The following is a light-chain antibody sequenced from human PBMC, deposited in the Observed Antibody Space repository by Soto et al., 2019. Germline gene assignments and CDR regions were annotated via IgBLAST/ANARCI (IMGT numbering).Light chain of an antibody. Sequence: EIGLTQSPGTLSLSPGERATLSCRASQSVSSSYLAWYQQKPGQAPRLLIYGASSRATGIPDRFSGSGSGTDFTLTISRLEPEDCAVYYYQQYGSSPTFTFGPPTKGDIK. V-gene: IGKV3-20*01. J-gene: IGKJ3*01. CDR1: QSVSSSY. CDR3: QQYGSSPTFT. CDR2: GAS.